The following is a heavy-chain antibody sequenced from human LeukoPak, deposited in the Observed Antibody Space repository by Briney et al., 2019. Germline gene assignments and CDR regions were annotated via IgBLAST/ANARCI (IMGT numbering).Heavy chain of an antibody. CDR1: GGSISNYY. Sequence: SETLSLTCTVSGGSISNYYWSWIRQPPGKGLEWIAFVYYSGSTDYNPSLKSRVTISVDTSKNQFSLKLSSVTAADTAVYYCARRAGHSSGYPPGFDYWGQGTLVTVSS. D-gene: IGHD3-22*01. CDR3: ARRAGHSSGYPPGFDY. CDR2: VYYSGST. J-gene: IGHJ4*02. V-gene: IGHV4-59*01.